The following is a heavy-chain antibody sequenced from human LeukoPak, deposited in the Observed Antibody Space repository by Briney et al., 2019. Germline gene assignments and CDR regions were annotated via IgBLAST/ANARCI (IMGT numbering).Heavy chain of an antibody. V-gene: IGHV4-59*08. Sequence: PETPSLTRTVSVGSIKAYYWSCSRPSPREGLEWVGSMSYSGTSNYIPSLNSRVSMTIDISKNQFSLKLTSVTAADTALYFCAAGSRPYYFYYMAVWGTGTTVTVSS. CDR3: AAGSRPYYFYYMAV. CDR2: MSYSGTS. CDR1: VGSIKAYY. J-gene: IGHJ6*03.